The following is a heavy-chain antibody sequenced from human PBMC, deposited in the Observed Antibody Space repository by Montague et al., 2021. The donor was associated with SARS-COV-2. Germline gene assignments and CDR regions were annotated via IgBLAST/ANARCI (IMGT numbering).Heavy chain of an antibody. D-gene: IGHD4-23*01. J-gene: IGHJ4*02. CDR3: AKEAVVTLDY. Sequence: SLRLSCAASGFTFSSYGMHWVRQAPGKGLEWVAVIWYDESDKYYADSVKGRFTISRDNSKSTLYLQMNSLRAEDTAVYYCAKEAVVTLDYWGQGTLVTVSS. CDR1: GFTFSSYG. V-gene: IGHV3-33*06. CDR2: IWYDESDK.